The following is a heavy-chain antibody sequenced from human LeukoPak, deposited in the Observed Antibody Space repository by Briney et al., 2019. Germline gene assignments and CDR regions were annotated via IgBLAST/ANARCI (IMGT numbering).Heavy chain of an antibody. CDR1: GFTISNAW. D-gene: IGHD3/OR15-3a*01. CDR2: IKRKGDDGTI. CDR3: TAGTGRSDFDY. J-gene: IGHJ4*02. Sequence: GGSLRLSCAASGFTISNAWMSWVRQAPGRGLEWVGRIKRKGDDGTIDYAAPVKGRLSISRDDSKNTLYLQMNSLKSEDTAVYYCTAGTGRSDFDYWGQGTLVTVSS. V-gene: IGHV3-15*01.